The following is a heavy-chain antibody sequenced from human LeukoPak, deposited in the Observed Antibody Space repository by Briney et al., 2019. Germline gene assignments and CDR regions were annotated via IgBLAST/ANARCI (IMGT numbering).Heavy chain of an antibody. CDR3: ARGRRIHWFDP. CDR2: VCYSGST. CDR1: GGSISSSSYC. J-gene: IGHJ5*02. Sequence: SETLSLTCTVSGGSISSSSYCWGWIRQPPGKGLEWIGSVCYSGSTYYNPSLKSRVTISVDTSENQFSLKLSSVTAADTAVYYCARGRRIHWFDPWGQGTLVTVSS. V-gene: IGHV4-39*01.